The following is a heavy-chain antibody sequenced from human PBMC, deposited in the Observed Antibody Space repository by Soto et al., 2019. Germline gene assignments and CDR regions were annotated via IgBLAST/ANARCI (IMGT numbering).Heavy chain of an antibody. V-gene: IGHV1-69*08. CDR2: IIPILGIA. CDR1: GGTFSSYT. CDR3: ARDRSSCSGGRCYYYYYYYMDV. D-gene: IGHD2-15*01. J-gene: IGHJ6*03. Sequence: QVQLVQSGAEVKKPGSSVKVSCKASGGTFSSYTISWVRQAPGQGLEWMGRIIPILGIANYAQKFQGRVTITADKSTSTAYMELSSLRAEYTAVYYCARDRSSCSGGRCYYYYYYYMDVWGKGTTVTVSS.